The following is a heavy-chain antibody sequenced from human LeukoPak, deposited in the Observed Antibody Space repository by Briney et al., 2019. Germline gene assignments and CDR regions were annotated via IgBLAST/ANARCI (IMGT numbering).Heavy chain of an antibody. J-gene: IGHJ5*02. CDR3: ARGTRALYYDILTGWSSLDP. Sequence: ASVKVSCKASGYTFTSYGISWVRQAPGQGLEWMGWISAYNGNTNYAQKLQGRVTMTTDTSTSTAYMELRSLRSDDTAVYYCARGTRALYYDILTGWSSLDPWGQGTLVTVPS. D-gene: IGHD3-9*01. CDR2: ISAYNGNT. CDR1: GYTFTSYG. V-gene: IGHV1-18*01.